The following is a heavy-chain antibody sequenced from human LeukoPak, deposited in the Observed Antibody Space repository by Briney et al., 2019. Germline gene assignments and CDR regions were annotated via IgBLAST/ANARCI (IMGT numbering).Heavy chain of an antibody. CDR2: ISYDGKNK. CDR3: AAIVEQAIDFDH. CDR1: GFSLSSYA. V-gene: IGHV3-30*04. Sequence: PRGSLRVSCAASGFSLSSYALHWVRQAPGKGLEWVALISYDGKNKYYSDSVTGRFTISRDNSKNTLYLQMNSLRGEDTAVYYCAAIVEQAIDFDHGGQGTLVTVSS. J-gene: IGHJ4*02. D-gene: IGHD1-26*01.